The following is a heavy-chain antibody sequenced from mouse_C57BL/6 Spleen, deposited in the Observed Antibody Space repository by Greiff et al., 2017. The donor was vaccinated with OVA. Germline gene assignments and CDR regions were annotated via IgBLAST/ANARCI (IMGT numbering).Heavy chain of an antibody. Sequence: VQLQQSGPELVKPGASVKISCKASGYTFTDYYMNWVKQSHGKSLEWIGDINPNNGGTSYNQKFKGKATLTVDKSSSTAYMELRSLTSEDSAVYYCASHYDYDWYFDVWGTGTTVTVSS. J-gene: IGHJ1*03. D-gene: IGHD2-4*01. CDR2: INPNNGGT. V-gene: IGHV1-26*01. CDR1: GYTFTDYY. CDR3: ASHYDYDWYFDV.